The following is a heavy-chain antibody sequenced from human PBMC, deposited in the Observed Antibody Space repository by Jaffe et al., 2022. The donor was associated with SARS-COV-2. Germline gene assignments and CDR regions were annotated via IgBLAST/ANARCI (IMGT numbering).Heavy chain of an antibody. CDR3: ARRPRGYLCGLDV. CDR2: ISENGDIT. CDR1: GFTFSDSA. Sequence: EVQLVESGGGLVQPGGSLRLSCAASGFTFSDSAMYWVRQAPGKGLESVSAISENGDITFYANSVKGRFSISRDNTRNTMSLQMGSLTAEDMGVYYCARRPRGYLCGLDVWGQGTTVTVSS. D-gene: IGHD5-18*01. J-gene: IGHJ6*02. V-gene: IGHV3-64*01.